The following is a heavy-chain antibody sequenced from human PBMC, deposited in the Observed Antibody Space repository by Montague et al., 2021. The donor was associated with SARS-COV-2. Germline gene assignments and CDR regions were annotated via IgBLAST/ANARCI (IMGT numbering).Heavy chain of an antibody. V-gene: IGHV4-34*01. D-gene: IGHD3-3*01. CDR1: GGSLSGYY. CDR3: ARTYTYYDFWSGYPWDYYMDV. J-gene: IGHJ6*03. Sequence: SETLSLTCAVYGGSLSGYYWSWIRQPPGKGLEWIGEINHSGSTNXXPSLKSRVTISVDTSKNQFSLKLSSVTAADTAVYYCARTYTYYDFWSGYPWDYYMDVWGKGTTVTVSS. CDR2: INHSGST.